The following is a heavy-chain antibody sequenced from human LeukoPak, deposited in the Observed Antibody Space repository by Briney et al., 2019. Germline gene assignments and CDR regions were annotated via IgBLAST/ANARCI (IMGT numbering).Heavy chain of an antibody. Sequence: GGSLRLSCAASGFTFSSYAMSWVRQAPGKGLEWVSAISGSGGSTYYADSVKGRFTISRDNSKNTLYLQMNSLRAEDTAVYYCARARYYYDSSGYPDYWGQGTLVTVSS. J-gene: IGHJ4*02. D-gene: IGHD3-22*01. V-gene: IGHV3-23*01. CDR2: ISGSGGST. CDR3: ARARYYYDSSGYPDY. CDR1: GFTFSSYA.